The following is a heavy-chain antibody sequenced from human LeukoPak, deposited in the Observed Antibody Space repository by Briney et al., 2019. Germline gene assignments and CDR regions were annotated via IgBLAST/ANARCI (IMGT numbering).Heavy chain of an antibody. J-gene: IGHJ3*01. Sequence: GGSLRLSCAASGFTLSSYAMSWVRQAPGKGLEWVSAISGSGGSTYHEESVKGRFIISRDNSKNTLYLQMNSLRPEDTAVYYCAREGVNSPDDTFDVWGQGTMVTVSS. V-gene: IGHV3-23*01. CDR1: GFTLSSYA. CDR3: AREGVNSPDDTFDV. CDR2: ISGSGGST. D-gene: IGHD3-3*01.